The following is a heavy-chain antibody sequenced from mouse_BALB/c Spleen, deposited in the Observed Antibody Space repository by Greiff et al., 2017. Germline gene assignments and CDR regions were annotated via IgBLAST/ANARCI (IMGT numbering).Heavy chain of an antibody. Sequence: EVKLVESGAELVRPGALVKLSCKASGFNIKDYYMHWVKQRPEQGLEWIGWIDPENGNTIYDPKFQGKASITADTSSNTAYLQLSSLTSEDTAVYYCARRGAFDYWGQGTTLTVSS. CDR1: GFNIKDYY. V-gene: IGHV14-1*02. CDR2: IDPENGNT. CDR3: ARRGAFDY. J-gene: IGHJ2*01.